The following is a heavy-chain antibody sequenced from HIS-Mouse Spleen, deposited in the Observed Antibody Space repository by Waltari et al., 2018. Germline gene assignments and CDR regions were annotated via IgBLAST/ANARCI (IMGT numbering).Heavy chain of an antibody. Sequence: EVQLVESGGGVVQPGRSLRLSCGASGCTFHAYARHCVRQAPGKGLEWFSGISWNSRSIGYADSVKGRFTISRDNAKNSLYLQMNSLRAEDTALYYCAKDLRPAYSSSPYFDYWGQGTLVTVSS. CDR2: ISWNSRSI. V-gene: IGHV3-9*01. CDR1: GCTFHAYA. CDR3: AKDLRPAYSSSPYFDY. D-gene: IGHD6-6*01. J-gene: IGHJ4*02.